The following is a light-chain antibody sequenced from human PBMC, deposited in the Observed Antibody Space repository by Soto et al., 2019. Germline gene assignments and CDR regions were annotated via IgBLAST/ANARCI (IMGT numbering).Light chain of an antibody. CDR1: QSISSW. CDR2: DAS. V-gene: IGKV1-5*01. Sequence: DIQMTQSPSTLSASVGDRVTITCRASQSISSWLAWYQQKPGKAPKLLIYDASSLESGVPSRFSGSGSGTEFTLTISSLQPDDFATYYCQQYNSYWGTFGKGTKV. J-gene: IGKJ1*01. CDR3: QQYNSYWGT.